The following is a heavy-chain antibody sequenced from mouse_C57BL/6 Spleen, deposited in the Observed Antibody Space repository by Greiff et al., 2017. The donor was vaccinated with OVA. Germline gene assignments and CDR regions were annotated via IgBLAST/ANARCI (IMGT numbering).Heavy chain of an antibody. CDR2: IYPSDSET. J-gene: IGHJ2*01. CDR1: GYTFTSYW. D-gene: IGHD3-2*02. Sequence: QVQLQQPGAELVRPGSSVKLSCKASGYTFTSYWMDWVKQRPGQGLEWIGNIYPSDSETHYNQKFKDKATLTVDKSSSTAYMQLSSLTSEDSAVYYCARDGTAQAFDYWGQGTTLTVAS. CDR3: ARDGTAQAFDY. V-gene: IGHV1-61*01.